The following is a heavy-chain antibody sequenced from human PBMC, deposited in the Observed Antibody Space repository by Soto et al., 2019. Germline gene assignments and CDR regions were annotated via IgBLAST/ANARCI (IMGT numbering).Heavy chain of an antibody. V-gene: IGHV5-10-1*01. Sequence: PGESLKISCKGSGYSFTSYWISWVRQMPGKGLEWMGRIDPSDSYTNYSPSFQGHVTISADKSISTAYLQWSSLKASDTAMYYCARPRKYYYYYYGMDVWGQGTTVTVSS. CDR2: IDPSDSYT. CDR3: ARPRKYYYYYYGMDV. CDR1: GYSFTSYW. J-gene: IGHJ6*02.